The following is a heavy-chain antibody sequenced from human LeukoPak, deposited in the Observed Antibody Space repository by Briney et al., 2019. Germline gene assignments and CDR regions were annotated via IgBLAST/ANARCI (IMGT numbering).Heavy chain of an antibody. V-gene: IGHV1-18*01. CDR1: GYTFTSYG. CDR2: ISAYNGNT. Sequence: ASAKVSCKASGYTFTSYGISWVRQAPGQGLEWMGWISAYNGNTNYAQKLQGRVTMTTDTSTSTAYMELRSLRSDDTAVYYCARTYYDILTGYQDYWGQGTLVTVSS. D-gene: IGHD3-9*01. J-gene: IGHJ4*02. CDR3: ARTYYDILTGYQDY.